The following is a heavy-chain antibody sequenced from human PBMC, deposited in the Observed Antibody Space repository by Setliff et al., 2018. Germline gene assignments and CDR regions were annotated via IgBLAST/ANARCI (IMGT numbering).Heavy chain of an antibody. Sequence: PGGSLRLSCAASGFTFSRYWMSWVRQAPGKGLEWVANIKQDGSEKDYVDSVKGRFTISRDNAKNSLYLQMNSLRAEDTAVYYCARDGGEYWGQGTLVTVSS. D-gene: IGHD3-16*01. CDR2: IKQDGSEK. CDR3: ARDGGEY. J-gene: IGHJ4*02. CDR1: GFTFSRYW. V-gene: IGHV3-7*01.